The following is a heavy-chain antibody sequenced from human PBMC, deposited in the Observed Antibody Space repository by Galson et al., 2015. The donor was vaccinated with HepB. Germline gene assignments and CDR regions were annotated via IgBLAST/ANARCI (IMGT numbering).Heavy chain of an antibody. J-gene: IGHJ6*02. Sequence: SVKVSCKASGYTFTGYYMHWVRQAPGQGLEWMGWINPNSGGTNSAQKFQGWVTMTRDKSISTAYMELSRLRSYDTAVHYCAGGSHSSSSVYYYGMDVWGQGTTVTVSS. V-gene: IGHV1-2*04. D-gene: IGHD6-6*01. CDR2: INPNSGGT. CDR1: GYTFTGYY. CDR3: AGGSHSSSSVYYYGMDV.